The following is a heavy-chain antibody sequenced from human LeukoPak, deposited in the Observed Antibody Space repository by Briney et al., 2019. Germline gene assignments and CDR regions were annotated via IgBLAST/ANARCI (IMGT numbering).Heavy chain of an antibody. CDR2: IYYSGST. D-gene: IGHD3-22*01. CDR1: GGSMTSNTYY. CDR3: ARDSGPITMIVVSWFDP. Sequence: SETLSLTCTVSGGSMTSNTYYWGWIRQPPGKGLEWIGSIYYSGSTYYNPSLKSRVTISVDTSKNQFSLKLSSVTAADTAVYYCARDSGPITMIVVSWFDPWGQGTLVTVSS. V-gene: IGHV4-39*07. J-gene: IGHJ5*02.